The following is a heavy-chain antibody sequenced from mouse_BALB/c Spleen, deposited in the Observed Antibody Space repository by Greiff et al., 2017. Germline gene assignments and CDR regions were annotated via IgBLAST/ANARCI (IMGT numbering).Heavy chain of an antibody. Sequence: EVQVVESGGGLVKPGGSLTLSCAASGFTFSSYAMSWVRQTPEKRLEWVATISSGGSYTYYPDSVKGRFTISRDNAKNTLYLQMSSLRSEDTAMYYCARYRYDYAMDYWGQGTSVTVSS. CDR2: ISSGGSYT. D-gene: IGHD2-14*01. J-gene: IGHJ4*01. CDR1: GFTFSSYA. CDR3: ARYRYDYAMDY. V-gene: IGHV5-9-3*01.